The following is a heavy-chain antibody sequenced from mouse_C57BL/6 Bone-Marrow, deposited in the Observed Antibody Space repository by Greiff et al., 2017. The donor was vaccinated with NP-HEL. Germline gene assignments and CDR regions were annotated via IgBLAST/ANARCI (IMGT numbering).Heavy chain of an antibody. Sequence: EVKLVESVAELVRPGASVKLSCTASGFNIKNTYMHWVKQRPEQGLEWIGRIDPANGNTKYAPKFQGKATITADTSSNTAYLQLSSLTSEDTAIYYCARCDGYPYWYFDVWGTGTTVTVSS. CDR2: IDPANGNT. CDR1: GFNIKNTY. CDR3: ARCDGYPYWYFDV. V-gene: IGHV14-3*01. D-gene: IGHD2-3*01. J-gene: IGHJ1*03.